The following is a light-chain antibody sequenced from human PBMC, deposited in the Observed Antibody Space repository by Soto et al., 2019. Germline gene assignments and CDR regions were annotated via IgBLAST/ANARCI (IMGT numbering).Light chain of an antibody. Sequence: EIVLTQSPGTVSLSPGERATLSCRASQSVSSSSLAWYQQRPGQAPRLLIFTASSRATGIPDRFSGSGSGADFTLTISRLEPEDFAVYYCQQRSNWPPTFGQGTRLEIK. V-gene: IGKV3D-20*02. J-gene: IGKJ5*01. CDR1: QSVSSSS. CDR2: TAS. CDR3: QQRSNWPPT.